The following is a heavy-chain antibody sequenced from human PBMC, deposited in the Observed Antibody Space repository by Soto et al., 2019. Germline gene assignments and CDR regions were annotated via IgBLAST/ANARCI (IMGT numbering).Heavy chain of an antibody. V-gene: IGHV3-30*18. CDR2: MSFDGSNE. D-gene: IGHD2-15*01. J-gene: IGHJ3*02. CDR3: AKVAAVAFDI. CDR1: GFTFSNYG. Sequence: QVHLVESGGGVVQPGRSLRLSCAASGFTFSNYGMHWVRQAPGKGLEWLAVMSFDGSNEYYADSVQGRLTISRDNSKNTLYLQMNSLRTEDTAVYRCAKVAAVAFDIWGQGTMVTVSS.